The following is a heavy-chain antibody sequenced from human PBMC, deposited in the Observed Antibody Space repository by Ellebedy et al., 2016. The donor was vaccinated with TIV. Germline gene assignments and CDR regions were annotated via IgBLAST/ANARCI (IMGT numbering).Heavy chain of an antibody. J-gene: IGHJ4*02. CDR3: STVAGTWDY. D-gene: IGHD6-19*01. CDR1: GFTFISYA. V-gene: IGHV3-30-3*01. Sequence: PGGSLRLSCAASGFTFISYAMHWVRQAPGKGLEWVAVISYDGSNKYYADSVKGRFTISRDTSKNTLYLQMNSLRAEDTAVYYCSTVAGTWDYWGQGTLVTVSS. CDR2: ISYDGSNK.